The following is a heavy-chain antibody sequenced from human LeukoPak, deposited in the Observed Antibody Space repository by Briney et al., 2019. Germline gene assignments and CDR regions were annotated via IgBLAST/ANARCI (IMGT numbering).Heavy chain of an antibody. Sequence: PGGSLRLSCGASGFVFASHDMHWVRQAPGKGLEWVAFVRHDGTYSYYTDSVKGRFTISRDNSKNTLYLQMNSLRREDTAVYYCAKPSGSGVDYWGQGTRVLVSS. D-gene: IGHD1-26*01. CDR2: VRHDGTYS. J-gene: IGHJ4*02. CDR3: AKPSGSGVDY. CDR1: GFVFASHD. V-gene: IGHV3-30*02.